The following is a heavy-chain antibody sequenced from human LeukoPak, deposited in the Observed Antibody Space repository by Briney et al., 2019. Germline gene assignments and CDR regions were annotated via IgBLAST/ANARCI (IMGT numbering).Heavy chain of an antibody. Sequence: APVKVSCTASVYTFTIYYIQWVRQAPRQGMEWVGIINPSGGRTTYAQKLQGRVTPTNDISTSTVYMELSSLRAEDTAVYYCARVESWGDSGSAQDAFDIWGQGTMVTVSS. J-gene: IGHJ3*02. V-gene: IGHV1-46*01. CDR1: VYTFTIYY. D-gene: IGHD1-26*01. CDR3: ARVESWGDSGSAQDAFDI. CDR2: INPSGGRT.